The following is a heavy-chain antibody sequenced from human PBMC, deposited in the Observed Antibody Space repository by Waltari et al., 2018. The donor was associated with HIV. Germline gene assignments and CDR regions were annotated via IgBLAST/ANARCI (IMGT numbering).Heavy chain of an antibody. Sequence: QLQLQESGSGLVKPSQTLSLTCAVSGGSISSGGYSWSWIRQPPGKGLALIGYINHSGSTYYNPSLKRRGTISVDRSKNQFSLKLSSVTAADTAVYYCARGKMVVTSYFDYWGQGTLVTVSS. CDR3: ARGKMVVTSYFDY. CDR2: INHSGST. V-gene: IGHV4-30-2*01. CDR1: GGSISSGGYS. D-gene: IGHD2-15*01. J-gene: IGHJ4*02.